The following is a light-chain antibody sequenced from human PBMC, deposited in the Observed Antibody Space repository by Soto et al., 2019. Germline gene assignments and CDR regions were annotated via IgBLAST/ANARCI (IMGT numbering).Light chain of an antibody. Sequence: EIVLTQSPATLSLSPGERVTLSCRASQSVSSYLAWYQQKPGQAPRLLIYDASNRATGIPVRFSGSRSGTDFTLTISSLEPEDFAVYYCQQYLDWPRTFGQGTKVDIK. J-gene: IGKJ1*01. CDR1: QSVSSY. V-gene: IGKV3-11*01. CDR2: DAS. CDR3: QQYLDWPRT.